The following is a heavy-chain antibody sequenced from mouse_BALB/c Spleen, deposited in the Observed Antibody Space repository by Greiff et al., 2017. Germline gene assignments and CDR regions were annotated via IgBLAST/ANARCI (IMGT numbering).Heavy chain of an antibody. CDR2: IDPENGDT. J-gene: IGHJ4*01. CDR1: GFNIKDYY. D-gene: IGHD1-1*01. V-gene: IGHV14-4*02. Sequence: VQLKESGAELVRSGASVKLSCTASGFNIKDYYMHWVKQRPEQGLEWIGWIDPENGDTEYAPKFQGKATMTADTSSNTAYLQLSSLTSEDTAVYSCDGGDNYYGSSDDAMDDWGQGTSVTVAS. CDR3: DGGDNYYGSSDDAMDD.